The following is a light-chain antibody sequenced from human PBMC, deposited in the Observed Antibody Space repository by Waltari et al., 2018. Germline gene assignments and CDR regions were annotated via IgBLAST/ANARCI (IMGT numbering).Light chain of an antibody. Sequence: DVVMTQSPLSLPVTLGQPASISCRSSQSLVHSDGNTYLHWFQQRPGQSPRRLIYKVSNRDSGVPDRFSGSGSGTDFTLRISRVEAEDIGDYYCIQGTHWPSFVQGTKLEIK. V-gene: IGKV2-30*02. J-gene: IGKJ2*01. CDR2: KVS. CDR3: IQGTHWPS. CDR1: QSLVHSDGNTY.